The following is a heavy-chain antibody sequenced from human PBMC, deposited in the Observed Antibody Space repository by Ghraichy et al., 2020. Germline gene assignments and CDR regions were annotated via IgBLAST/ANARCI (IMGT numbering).Heavy chain of an antibody. J-gene: IGHJ6*02. CDR2: ISGSGGTT. CDR3: ATLLGDDSGNYPPNNYGMDV. V-gene: IGHV3-23*01. CDR1: GFSFTYYA. Sequence: GESLNISCAASGFSFTYYALSWVRQAPGKGLEWVSAISGSGGTTYYADSVRGRFTISRDNSKNTLYLQMNSLRAEDTALYYCATLLGDDSGNYPPNNYGMDVWGQGTTVTVSS. D-gene: IGHD3-10*01.